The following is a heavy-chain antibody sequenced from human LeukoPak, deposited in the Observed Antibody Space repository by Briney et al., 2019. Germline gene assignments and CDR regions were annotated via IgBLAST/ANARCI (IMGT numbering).Heavy chain of an antibody. Sequence: SETLSLTCTVSGGSISSSSYYWGWIRQPPGKGLEWIGSIYYSGSTYYNPSLKSRVTISVDTSKNQFSLKLSSVTAADTAVYYCARDRSTMIVSVTLGAFDIWGQGTMVTVSP. CDR1: GGSISSSSYY. V-gene: IGHV4-39*07. J-gene: IGHJ3*02. CDR2: IYYSGST. D-gene: IGHD3-22*01. CDR3: ARDRSTMIVSVTLGAFDI.